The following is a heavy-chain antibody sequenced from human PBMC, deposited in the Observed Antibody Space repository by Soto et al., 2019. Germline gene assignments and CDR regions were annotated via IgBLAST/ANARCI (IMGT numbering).Heavy chain of an antibody. CDR1: GGSVRSGSYY. Sequence: SETLSLTCSVSGGSVRSGSYYWTWIRQPPGKGLEWIGYIYQSGTTNYNASLKSRVTISIDTSKNQFFLKLNSVTAADTAVYYCARDSSGRHDYWGQGTLVTVSS. D-gene: IGHD3-22*01. J-gene: IGHJ4*02. CDR3: ARDSSGRHDY. V-gene: IGHV4-61*01. CDR2: IYQSGTT.